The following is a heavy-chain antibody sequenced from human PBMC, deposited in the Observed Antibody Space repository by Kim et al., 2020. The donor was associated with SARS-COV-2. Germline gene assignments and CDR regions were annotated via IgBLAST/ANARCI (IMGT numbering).Heavy chain of an antibody. CDR3: ARGLTMVRANNWFDP. CDR2: INHSGST. Sequence: SETLSLTCAVYGGSFSGYYWSWIRQPPGKGLEWIGEINHSGSTNYNPSLKSRVTISVDTSKNQFSLKLSSVIAADTAVYYCARGLTMVRANNWFDPWG. CDR1: GGSFSGYY. V-gene: IGHV4-34*01. J-gene: IGHJ5*02. D-gene: IGHD3-10*01.